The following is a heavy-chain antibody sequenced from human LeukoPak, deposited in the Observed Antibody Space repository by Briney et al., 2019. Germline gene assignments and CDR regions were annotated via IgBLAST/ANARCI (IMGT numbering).Heavy chain of an antibody. CDR3: ARRSSGGKFDY. V-gene: IGHV4-39*01. CDR2: IYYSGST. J-gene: IGHJ4*02. CDR1: GVSISSSSYY. D-gene: IGHD2-15*01. Sequence: SETLSLTCTVSGVSISSSSYYWGWIRQPPGKGLEWIGSIYYSGSTYYNPSLKSRVTISVDTSKNQFSLKLSSVTAADTAVYYCARRSSGGKFDYWGQGTLVTVSS.